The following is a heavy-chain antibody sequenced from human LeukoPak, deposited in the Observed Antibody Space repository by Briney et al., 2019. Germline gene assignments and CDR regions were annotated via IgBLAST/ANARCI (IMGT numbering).Heavy chain of an antibody. J-gene: IGHJ4*02. Sequence: SETLSLTCTVSGGSISSYYWSWIRQPPGKGLEWIGYIYYSGSTNYNPSLKSRVTISVDTSKNQFSLKLSSVTAADTAVYYCARGYCDPYYFDYWGQGTLVTVSS. V-gene: IGHV4-59*01. CDR3: ARGYCDPYYFDY. D-gene: IGHD3-22*01. CDR2: IYYSGST. CDR1: GGSISSYY.